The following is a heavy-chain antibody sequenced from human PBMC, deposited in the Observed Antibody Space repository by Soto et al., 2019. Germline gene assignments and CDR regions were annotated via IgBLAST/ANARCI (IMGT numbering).Heavy chain of an antibody. D-gene: IGHD3-3*01. J-gene: IGHJ6*03. V-gene: IGHV4-59*08. CDR3: ARHAGFWSGYYYYYMDV. Sequence: QVQLQESGPGLVKPSETLSLTCTVSGGSISSYYWSWIRQPPGKGLEWIGYSNYSGSTNYNPSLKSRVTISVDTSKNQFSLKLSSVTAADTAVYYCARHAGFWSGYYYYYMDVWGKGTTVTVSS. CDR1: GGSISSYY. CDR2: SNYSGST.